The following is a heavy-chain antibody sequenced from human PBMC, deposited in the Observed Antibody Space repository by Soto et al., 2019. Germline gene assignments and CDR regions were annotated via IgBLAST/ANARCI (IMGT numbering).Heavy chain of an antibody. D-gene: IGHD3-3*01. J-gene: IGHJ6*02. Sequence: PRGSLRLSCAASGFTFSSYGMHWVRQAPGKGLEWVAVIWYDGSNKYYADSVKGRFTISRDNSKNTLYLQMNSLRAEDTAVYYCARVYDFWSGPPAPDYYYGMDVWGQGTTVTVSS. V-gene: IGHV3-33*01. CDR2: IWYDGSNK. CDR1: GFTFSSYG. CDR3: ARVYDFWSGPPAPDYYYGMDV.